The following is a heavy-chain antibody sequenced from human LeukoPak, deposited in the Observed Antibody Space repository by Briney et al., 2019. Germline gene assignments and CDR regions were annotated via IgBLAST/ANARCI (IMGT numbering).Heavy chain of an antibody. CDR3: ARQLSGWYDADPY. D-gene: IGHD6-19*01. CDR1: GFTFSNYW. J-gene: IGHJ4*02. CDR2: IKEDGSRN. V-gene: IGHV3-7*05. Sequence: PGGSLRLSCAASGFTFSNYWMSWVPQAPGKGLEWVANIKEDGSRNHYVDSVKGRFTISRDNAKGSLYLQMNSLRAEDTAVYYCARQLSGWYDADPYWGQGTLVTVSS.